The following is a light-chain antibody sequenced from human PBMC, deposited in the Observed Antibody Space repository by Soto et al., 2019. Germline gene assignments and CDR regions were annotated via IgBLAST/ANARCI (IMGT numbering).Light chain of an antibody. V-gene: IGKV3-15*01. CDR2: RAS. Sequence: EIVMTQSPASLSVSPGERATLSCRASQSVRSNLAWYQQKPGQAPRLLIYRASTRATGIPARFIGSGSGTDFTLTINNLQSEAFAVYYCQQYDNWPPITFGGGTKVEIK. J-gene: IGKJ4*01. CDR1: QSVRSN. CDR3: QQYDNWPPIT.